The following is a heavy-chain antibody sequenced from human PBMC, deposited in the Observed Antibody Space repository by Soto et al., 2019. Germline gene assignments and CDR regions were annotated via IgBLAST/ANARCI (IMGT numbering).Heavy chain of an antibody. J-gene: IGHJ6*02. V-gene: IGHV5-51*01. CDR3: ARQGVVPAAYHYGMDV. D-gene: IGHD2-2*01. CDR2: IYPGDSDT. Sequence: GESLKISCKGSGYSFTSYWIGWVRQMPGKGLEWMGIIYPGDSDTRYSPSFQGQVTISADKSISTAYLQWSSLKASDTAMYYCARQGVVPAAYHYGMDVWGQGTTVTVSS. CDR1: GYSFTSYW.